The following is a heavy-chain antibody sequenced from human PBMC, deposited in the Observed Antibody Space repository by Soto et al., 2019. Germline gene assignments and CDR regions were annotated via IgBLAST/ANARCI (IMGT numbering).Heavy chain of an antibody. CDR3: ARDGDYGSVTNWFDP. V-gene: IGHV3-33*01. Sequence: QVQLVESGGGVVQPGRSLRLSCAASGFTFSSYGMHWVRQAPGKGLEWVAVIWYDGSNKYYADSVKGRFTISRDNSKNTLYLKMNSLRAEDTAVYYCARDGDYGSVTNWFDPWGQGTLVTVSS. CDR2: IWYDGSNK. D-gene: IGHD3-10*01. J-gene: IGHJ5*02. CDR1: GFTFSSYG.